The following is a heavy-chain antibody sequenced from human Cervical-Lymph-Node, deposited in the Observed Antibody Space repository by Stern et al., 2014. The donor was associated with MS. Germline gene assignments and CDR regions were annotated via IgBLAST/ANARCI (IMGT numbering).Heavy chain of an antibody. CDR3: ARDAMYSGSYPDY. D-gene: IGHD1-26*01. J-gene: IGHJ4*02. Sequence: VQLVESGGGVVQPGRSLRLSCAGSGFTFSSYGMHWVRQAPGQGLEWVALIWYDGSKKYYADSVKGRFPISRDNSKNTLYLQMNSLRAEDTAVYYCARDAMYSGSYPDYWGRGTLVTVSS. CDR1: GFTFSSYG. CDR2: IWYDGSKK. V-gene: IGHV3-33*01.